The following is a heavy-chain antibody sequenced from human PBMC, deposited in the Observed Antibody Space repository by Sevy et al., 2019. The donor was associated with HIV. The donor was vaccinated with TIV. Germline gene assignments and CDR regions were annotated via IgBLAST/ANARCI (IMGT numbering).Heavy chain of an antibody. V-gene: IGHV3-30-3*01. CDR3: ARDWRRITMIVVVIAD. Sequence: GGSLRLSCAASGFTFSSYAMHWVRQAPGKGLEWVAVISYDGSTKYYADSVKGRFTISRDNSKNTLYLQMNSLRAEDTAVYHCARDWRRITMIVVVIADWGQGTLVTVSS. CDR1: GFTFSSYA. J-gene: IGHJ4*02. CDR2: ISYDGSTK. D-gene: IGHD3-22*01.